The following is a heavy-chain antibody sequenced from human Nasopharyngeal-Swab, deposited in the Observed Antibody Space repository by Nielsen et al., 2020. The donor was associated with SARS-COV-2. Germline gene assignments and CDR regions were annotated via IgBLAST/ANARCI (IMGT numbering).Heavy chain of an antibody. V-gene: IGHV3-64*01. Sequence: RGALRLSFAASGVTLSGYSIHLVRPAPGKGLEYFSAISVTGGNTYYARSVRGRFAISRDNSKNTLFLQMGSLRTEDVAVYYCVRDQRLGVPMALGRAVFDYWGQGTLVTVSS. J-gene: IGHJ4*02. CDR2: ISVTGGNT. CDR3: VRDQRLGVPMALGRAVFDY. CDR1: GVTLSGYS. D-gene: IGHD2-8*01.